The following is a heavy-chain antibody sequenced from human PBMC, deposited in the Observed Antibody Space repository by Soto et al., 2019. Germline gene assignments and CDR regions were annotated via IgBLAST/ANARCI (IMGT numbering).Heavy chain of an antibody. CDR2: IIPIFGTA. D-gene: IGHD2-2*01. J-gene: IGHJ4*02. CDR1: GDTVSSYA. Sequence: QVQLVQSGAEVKKPGSSVNVSCKASGDTVSSYAISWVRQAPGQGLEWMGGIIPIFGTANYAQKFQGRVTITADESTSTAYMELRSLRSEDTAVYYCARTLVPAASGFSPDYWGQGTLVTVSS. CDR3: ARTLVPAASGFSPDY. V-gene: IGHV1-69*12.